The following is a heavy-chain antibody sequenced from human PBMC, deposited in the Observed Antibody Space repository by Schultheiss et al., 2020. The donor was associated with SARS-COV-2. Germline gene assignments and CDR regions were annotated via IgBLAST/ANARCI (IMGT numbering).Heavy chain of an antibody. CDR1: GFTFSSYS. V-gene: IGHV3-21*01. CDR3: ARVIWFGELFLVPYGMDV. J-gene: IGHJ6*02. CDR2: ISSSSSYI. Sequence: GGSLRLSCAASGFTFSSYSMNWVRQAPGKGLEWVSSISSSSSYIYYADSVKGRFTISRDNAKNSLYLQMNSLRAEDTAVYYCARVIWFGELFLVPYGMDVWGQGTTVTVSS. D-gene: IGHD3-10*01.